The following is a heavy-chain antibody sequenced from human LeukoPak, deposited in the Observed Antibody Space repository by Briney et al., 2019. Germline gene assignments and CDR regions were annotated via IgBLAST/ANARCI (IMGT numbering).Heavy chain of an antibody. CDR1: GFTFSSAW. V-gene: IGHV3-15*01. J-gene: IGHJ4*02. CDR2: IRSTSDGERA. D-gene: IGHD3-10*01. Sequence: PGGSLRLSCAASGFTFSSAWMSWVRQAPGKGLEWVGRIRSTSDGERADVAAPVKGRFSISRDDSKSTLYLQMTSLKTEDTAVYYCATRGRSFGELYSWGQGTLVTISS. CDR3: ATRGRSFGELYS.